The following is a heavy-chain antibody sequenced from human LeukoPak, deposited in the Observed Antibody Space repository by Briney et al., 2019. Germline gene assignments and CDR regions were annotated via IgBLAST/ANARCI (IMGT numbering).Heavy chain of an antibody. V-gene: IGHV4-38-2*02. J-gene: IGHJ4*02. Sequence: PSETLSLTCTVSGYSISSGYYWDWIRQPPGKGLEWIGGIYHSGSTYYNPSLKSRVTISVDTSKNQFSLKLSSVTAADTAVYYCARVDGSGSYGDYWGQGTLVTVSS. CDR2: IYHSGST. D-gene: IGHD1-26*01. CDR3: ARVDGSGSYGDY. CDR1: GYSISSGYY.